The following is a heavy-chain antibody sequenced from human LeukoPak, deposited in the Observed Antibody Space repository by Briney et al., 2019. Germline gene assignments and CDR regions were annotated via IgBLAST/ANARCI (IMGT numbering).Heavy chain of an antibody. CDR1: GGSISSGSYY. V-gene: IGHV4-61*02. D-gene: IGHD2-2*01. CDR3: ARSVVVPAASLFDY. Sequence: SETLSLTCTVSGGSISSGSYYWSWIRQPAGKGLEWIRRIYTSGSTNYNPSLKSRVTISVDTSKNQFSLKLSSVTAADTAVYYCARSVVVPAASLFDYWGQGTLVTVSS. J-gene: IGHJ4*02. CDR2: IYTSGST.